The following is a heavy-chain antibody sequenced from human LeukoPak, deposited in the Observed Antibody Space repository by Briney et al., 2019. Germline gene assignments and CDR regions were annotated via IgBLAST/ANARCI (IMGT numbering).Heavy chain of an antibody. CDR2: IRQDGGEI. J-gene: IGHJ2*01. Sequence: GGALRLSCTGSGFMFNAYWMSWVRKAPGMGLGWVGKIRQDGGEIFYVDSVRGRFTISRDNVKNSVYLQLNSLRAEDTAVYYCARADLEWYLDLWGRGTLVTVSS. CDR3: ARADLEWYLDL. V-gene: IGHV3-7*01. CDR1: GFMFNAYW.